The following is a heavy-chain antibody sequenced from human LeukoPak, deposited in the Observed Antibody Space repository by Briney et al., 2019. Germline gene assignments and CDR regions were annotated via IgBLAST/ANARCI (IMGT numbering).Heavy chain of an antibody. Sequence: GGSLRLSCAASGFTFSSYGMPWVRQAPGKGLEWVAVIWYDGSNKSVKGRFTISRDNSKNTLDLQMNSLRAEDTAVYYCARDRSYDFWSGYSTPDYWGQGTLVTVSS. D-gene: IGHD3-3*01. CDR3: ARDRSYDFWSGYSTPDY. CDR1: GFTFSSYG. CDR2: IWYDGSNK. V-gene: IGHV3-33*01. J-gene: IGHJ4*02.